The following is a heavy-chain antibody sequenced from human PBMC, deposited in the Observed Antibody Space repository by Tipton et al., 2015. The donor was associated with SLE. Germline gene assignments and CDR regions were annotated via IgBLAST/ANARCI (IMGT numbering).Heavy chain of an antibody. J-gene: IGHJ5*02. Sequence: TLSLTCTVSGGSVSSSAYYWAWIRQPPGKGLEWIASIYYTGTTYYNPSLMSRVTISIDTSKNQFSLRLSSVTAADTAVYYCVGWSGSYMYFGPWGQGTLATVSS. V-gene: IGHV4-39*07. CDR3: VGWSGSYMYFGP. D-gene: IGHD3-3*01. CDR2: IYYTGTT. CDR1: GGSVSSSAYY.